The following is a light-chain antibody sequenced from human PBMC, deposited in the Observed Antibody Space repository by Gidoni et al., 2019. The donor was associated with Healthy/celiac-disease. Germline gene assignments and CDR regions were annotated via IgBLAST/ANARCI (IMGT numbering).Light chain of an antibody. Sequence: DIQMTQSPSSLSASVGDRVTIACRASQSIASYLNWYQQKPGKAPKLLIYAASSLQSGVPSRFSCSGSGTDFTLTISSLQPEDFATYYCQQSYSTLITFGQXTRLEIK. CDR2: AAS. CDR3: QQSYSTLIT. CDR1: QSIASY. J-gene: IGKJ5*01. V-gene: IGKV1-39*01.